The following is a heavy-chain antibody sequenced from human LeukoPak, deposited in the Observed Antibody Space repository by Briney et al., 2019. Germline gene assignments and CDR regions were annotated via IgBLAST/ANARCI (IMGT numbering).Heavy chain of an antibody. CDR3: ASLTYYFDSSGYYPGYFQH. CDR2: ISSSNSYT. Sequence: PGGSLRLSCAASGFTFSDYYMSWIRQAPGKGLEWVSYISSSNSYTNYAASVKGRFYADSVKGRFTISRDNAKNSLYLQMNSLRAEDTAVYYCASLTYYFDSSGYYPGYFQHWGQGTLVTVSS. J-gene: IGHJ1*01. D-gene: IGHD3-22*01. V-gene: IGHV3-11*03. CDR1: GFTFSDYY.